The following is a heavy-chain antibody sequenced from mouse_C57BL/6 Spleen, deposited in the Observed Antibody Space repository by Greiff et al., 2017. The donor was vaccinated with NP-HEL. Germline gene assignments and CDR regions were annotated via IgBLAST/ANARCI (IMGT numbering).Heavy chain of an antibody. CDR2: IDPENGDT. V-gene: IGHV14-4*01. CDR3: TTQLTGKWFAY. Sequence: DVQLQESGAELVRPGASVKLSCTASGFNIKDDYMHWVKQRPEQGLEWIGWIDPENGDTEYASKFQGKATITADTSSNTAYLQLSSLTSEDTAVYYCTTQLTGKWFAYWGQGTLVTVSA. J-gene: IGHJ3*01. D-gene: IGHD4-1*01. CDR1: GFNIKDDY.